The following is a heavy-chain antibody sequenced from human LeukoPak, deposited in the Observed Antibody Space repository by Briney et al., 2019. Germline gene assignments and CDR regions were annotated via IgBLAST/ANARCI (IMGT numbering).Heavy chain of an antibody. CDR3: ARDLTQLALFDY. D-gene: IGHD6-13*01. Sequence: PGRSLRLSCAASGFTFSNYGMHWVRQAPGKGLEWVAVIWYDGSNKYYADSVKGRFTLSRDNSKNTLFFQMNSLRPEDTAVYFCARDLTQLALFDYWGQGTLVTVSS. CDR1: GFTFSNYG. CDR2: IWYDGSNK. J-gene: IGHJ4*02. V-gene: IGHV3-33*01.